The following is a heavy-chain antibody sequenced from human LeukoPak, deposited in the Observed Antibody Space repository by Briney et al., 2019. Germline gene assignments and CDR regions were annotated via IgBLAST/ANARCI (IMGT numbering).Heavy chain of an antibody. CDR2: ISGSGDST. J-gene: IGHJ4*02. Sequence: GGSLRLSCAASGFTFSSYGMSWVRQAPGKGLEWVSAISGSGDSTYYADSVKGRFTISRDNSKNTLYLQMNSLRAEDTAVYYCAKDFKGLTIVAAGSFDYWGQGTLVTVSS. D-gene: IGHD6-13*01. CDR3: AKDFKGLTIVAAGSFDY. CDR1: GFTFSSYG. V-gene: IGHV3-23*01.